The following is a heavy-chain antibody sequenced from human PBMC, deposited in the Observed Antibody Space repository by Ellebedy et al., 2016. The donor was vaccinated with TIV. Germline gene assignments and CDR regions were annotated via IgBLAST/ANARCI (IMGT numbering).Heavy chain of an antibody. J-gene: IGHJ4*02. V-gene: IGHV4-34*08. CDR3: ARTSYYDSSGYPLFDY. D-gene: IGHD3-22*01. Sequence: MPGGSLRLSCVASGFTFSDHYMSWVRQTPGKGLEWIGEILHSGSTHYNPSLESRVTILIDKSKNQFSLHLTSVTAADTAVFYCARTSYYDSSGYPLFDYWGQGTLVTVSS. CDR2: ILHSGST. CDR1: GFTFSDHY.